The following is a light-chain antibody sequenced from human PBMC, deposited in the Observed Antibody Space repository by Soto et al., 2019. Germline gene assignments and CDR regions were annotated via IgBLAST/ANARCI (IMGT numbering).Light chain of an antibody. V-gene: IGKV1-39*01. Sequence: DIQLTQSPSSLSASVGDRVTITCRASQSIGRLLNWYQQKPGKAPNLLIYAASSLHSGVPSRFRGSGSGTDFPLAISSLQPEDFATYYCHQSYTSWTFGQGTKVDIK. J-gene: IGKJ1*01. CDR1: QSIGRL. CDR3: HQSYTSWT. CDR2: AAS.